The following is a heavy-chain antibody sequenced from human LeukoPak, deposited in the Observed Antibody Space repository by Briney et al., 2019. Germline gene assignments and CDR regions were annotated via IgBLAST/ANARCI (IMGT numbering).Heavy chain of an antibody. D-gene: IGHD2-2*01. CDR1: GFTFSSYG. CDR3: AKDLAQLLFAFDI. CDR2: IWYDGSNK. J-gene: IGHJ3*02. Sequence: GGSLRLSCAASGFTFSSYGMNWVRQAPGKGLEWVAVIWYDGSNKYYVDSVKGRFTISRDNSKNTLYLQMNSLRAEDTAVYYCAKDLAQLLFAFDIWGQGTMVTVSS. V-gene: IGHV3-30*02.